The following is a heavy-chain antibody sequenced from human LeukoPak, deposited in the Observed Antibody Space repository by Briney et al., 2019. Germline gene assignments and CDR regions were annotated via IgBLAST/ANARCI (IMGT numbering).Heavy chain of an antibody. Sequence: GGSLRLSCAASGVTFSSYGMHWVRQAPGKGLEWVAVISYDGSNKYYADSVKGRFTISRDNSKNTLYLQMTSLRAEDTAVYYCAREYRDGFDIWGQGTMVTVSS. CDR3: AREYRDGFDI. CDR2: ISYDGSNK. CDR1: GVTFSSYG. D-gene: IGHD3-16*02. J-gene: IGHJ3*02. V-gene: IGHV3-30*19.